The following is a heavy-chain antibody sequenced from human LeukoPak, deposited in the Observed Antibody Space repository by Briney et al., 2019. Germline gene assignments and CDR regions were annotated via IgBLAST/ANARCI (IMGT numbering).Heavy chain of an antibody. CDR1: GGSISSGGYS. CDR2: IYHSGST. CDR3: ASHSSGWYFRFDY. D-gene: IGHD6-19*01. J-gene: IGHJ4*02. V-gene: IGHV4-30-2*01. Sequence: PSETLSLTCSVSGGSISSGGYSWSWVRQPPGKGLEWIGCIYHSGSTYYNPSLKSRVTISVDGSKNQFSLNLSSVTAADTAVYYCASHSSGWYFRFDYWGQGTLVTVSS.